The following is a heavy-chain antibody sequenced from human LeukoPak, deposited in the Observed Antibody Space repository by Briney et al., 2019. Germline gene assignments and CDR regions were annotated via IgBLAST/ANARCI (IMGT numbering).Heavy chain of an antibody. Sequence: GGSLRLSCTASGFTFSTHAMTWVRQFPGKVLEWVSVISGSGGAAHYADSVKGRFTISRDNSKNTVFLQMDSLRAEDTAVYYCAQGGYPGVVITVWGQGTTVTVS. V-gene: IGHV3-23*01. CDR1: GFTFSTHA. CDR3: AQGGYPGVVITV. D-gene: IGHD3-3*01. J-gene: IGHJ6*02. CDR2: ISGSGGAA.